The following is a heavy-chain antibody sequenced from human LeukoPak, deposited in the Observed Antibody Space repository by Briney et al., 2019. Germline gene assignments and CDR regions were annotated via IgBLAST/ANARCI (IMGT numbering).Heavy chain of an antibody. Sequence: PSETLSLTCTVSGGSISSSSYYWGWIRQPPGKGLEWIGSIYYSGSTYYNPSLKSRVTISVDTSKNQFSLKLSSVTAADTAVYYCARDVVGGDTLDSWGQGTLVTVSS. J-gene: IGHJ4*02. CDR1: GGSISSSSYY. V-gene: IGHV4-39*02. D-gene: IGHD2-21*02. CDR3: ARDVVGGDTLDS. CDR2: IYYSGST.